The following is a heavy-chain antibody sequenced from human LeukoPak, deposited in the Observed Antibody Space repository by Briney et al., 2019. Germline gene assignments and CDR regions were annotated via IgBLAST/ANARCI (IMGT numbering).Heavy chain of an antibody. CDR1: GFTFSSYS. CDR3: ARVGVRYSSSATFDY. J-gene: IGHJ4*02. CDR2: IINSISYI. V-gene: IGHV3-21*01. Sequence: GGSLRLSCAASGFTFSSYSMNWCRQAPGEGLEWVSSIINSISYIYYADSVKGRFTISRDNAKNSLYMQMNSLRAEDMAVYYCARVGVRYSSSATFDYWGQGTLVTVSS. D-gene: IGHD6-6*01.